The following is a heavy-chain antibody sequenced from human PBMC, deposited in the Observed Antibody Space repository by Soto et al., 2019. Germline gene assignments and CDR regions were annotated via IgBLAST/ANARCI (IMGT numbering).Heavy chain of an antibody. J-gene: IGHJ3*01. CDR3: GIGDMVTFGGITVPNDAFDR. Sequence: SGALSRTWNVSGASISSGEYYWSWIRQPPGKGLEWIGYIYFSETTSYNPSLKSRVTISGDKSKNQFSLRLTSVTAADTAVYFCGIGDMVTFGGITVPNDAFDRWGQGKMVT. V-gene: IGHV4-30-4*01. CDR1: GASISSGEYY. CDR2: IYFSETT. D-gene: IGHD3-16*01.